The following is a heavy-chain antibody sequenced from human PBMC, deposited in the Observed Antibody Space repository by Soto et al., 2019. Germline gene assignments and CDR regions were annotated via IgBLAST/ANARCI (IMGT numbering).Heavy chain of an antibody. Sequence: QVQLVESGGGVVQPGRSLRLSCAASGFTFTNYGMHWVRQAPGKGLEWVAVIWYDGSNRFYADTVKGRFTISKDNSKNMFYLQMHNLRHENTAVYYCTRDPYGGSRYYVDSWGQGTLVTVSS. CDR3: TRDPYGGSRYYVDS. V-gene: IGHV3-33*01. CDR2: IWYDGSNR. CDR1: GFTFTNYG. D-gene: IGHD1-26*01. J-gene: IGHJ4*02.